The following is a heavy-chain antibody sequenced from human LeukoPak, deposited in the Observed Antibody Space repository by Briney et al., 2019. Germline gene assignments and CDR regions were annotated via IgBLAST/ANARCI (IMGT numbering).Heavy chain of an antibody. CDR2: IYYSGST. CDR1: GGSISSYY. D-gene: IGHD6-13*01. Sequence: SETLSLTCTVSGGSISSYYWSWIRQPPGKGLEWIGYIYYSGSTNYNPSLKSRVTISVDTSKNQFSLKLSSVTAADAAVYYCASSIQHSSSWYSESDDAFDIWGQGTMVTVSS. J-gene: IGHJ3*02. CDR3: ASSIQHSSSWYSESDDAFDI. V-gene: IGHV4-59*01.